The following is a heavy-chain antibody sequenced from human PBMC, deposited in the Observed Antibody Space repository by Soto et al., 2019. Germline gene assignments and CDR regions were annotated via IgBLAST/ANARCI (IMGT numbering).Heavy chain of an antibody. V-gene: IGHV4-39*07. CDR3: ARDKITGLFDY. J-gene: IGHJ4*02. CDR2: INHSGST. CDR1: GGSISSGNYY. Sequence: SETLSLTCTVSGGSISSGNYYWSWIRQPPGKGLEWIGEINHSGSTNYNPSLKSRVTISVDTSKNQFSLKLTSVTAADTAVYYCARDKITGLFDYWGQGTLVTVSS. D-gene: IGHD2-8*02.